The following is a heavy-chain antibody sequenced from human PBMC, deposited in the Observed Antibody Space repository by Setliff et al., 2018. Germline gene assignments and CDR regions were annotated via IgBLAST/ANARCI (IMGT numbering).Heavy chain of an antibody. Sequence: KPSEPLSLTCAVSVYSISSGYYWGWIRQPPGKGLEWIGEINHSGSTNYNPSLKSRVTISVDTSKNQFSLKLSSVTAADTAVYYCARGKIRITMIVVPTGGAFDIWGQGTMVTVSS. D-gene: IGHD3-22*01. CDR2: INHSGST. J-gene: IGHJ3*02. CDR1: VYSISSGYY. CDR3: ARGKIRITMIVVPTGGAFDI. V-gene: IGHV4-38-2*01.